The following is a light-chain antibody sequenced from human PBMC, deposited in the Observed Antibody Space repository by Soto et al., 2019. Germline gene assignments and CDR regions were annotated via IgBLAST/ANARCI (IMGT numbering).Light chain of an antibody. CDR1: SSDIGGYNY. CDR3: SSYASVSIVV. CDR2: DVS. J-gene: IGLJ7*01. Sequence: QSVLTQPASVSGSPGQSITISCTGTSSDIGGYNYVSWYQQHPGKAPKVIIHDVSNRPLGVSNRFSGSKSGNTASLTISGLQDEDEADYYCSSYASVSIVVFGGGTQLTVL. V-gene: IGLV2-14*01.